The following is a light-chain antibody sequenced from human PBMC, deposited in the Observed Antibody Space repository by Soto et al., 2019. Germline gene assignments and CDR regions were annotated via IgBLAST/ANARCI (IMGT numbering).Light chain of an antibody. CDR3: QQTSAFPRT. CDR2: GAS. V-gene: IGKV1-12*01. Sequence: DIQMTQSPSSVSASVGDRLTITCRASRDISNSLAWYQQTPGKAPKLLLRGASSLHRGVPSSFSGGGAGTEFTLTISSLQPDDFATYYCQQTSAFPRTFGQGTKVDIK. CDR1: RDISNS. J-gene: IGKJ1*01.